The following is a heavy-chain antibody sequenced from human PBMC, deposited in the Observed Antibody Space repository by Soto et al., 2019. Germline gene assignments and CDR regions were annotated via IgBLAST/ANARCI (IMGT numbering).Heavy chain of an antibody. V-gene: IGHV4-30-4*01. J-gene: IGHJ2*01. Sequence: QVQLQESGPGLVKPSQTLSLTCTVSGGSISGGVYYWRWIRQPPGKGLEWIGYIFDSGSTYYNPSLKSRDTISVDTSKNQFSLRLSSVTAADTAVYYGAREIIPLTTDWYFDLWGRGTLVTVSS. CDR2: IFDSGST. D-gene: IGHD4-17*01. CDR1: GGSISGGVYY. CDR3: AREIIPLTTDWYFDL.